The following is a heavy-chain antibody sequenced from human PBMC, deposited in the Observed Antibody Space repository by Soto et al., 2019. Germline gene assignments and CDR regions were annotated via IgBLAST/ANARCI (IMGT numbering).Heavy chain of an antibody. CDR1: GGSINHYY. J-gene: IGHJ4*02. CDR2: IYYSGTT. Sequence: SETLSLTCPVSGGSINHYYWTWIWQPPGKGLEWMGYIYYSGTTTNYNPSLKSRVTLSVDTSKNQFSLKLSSVTAADTAVYYCARLGGSYAVPHFDYWGQGTLVTVSS. D-gene: IGHD1-26*01. V-gene: IGHV4-59*08. CDR3: ARLGGSYAVPHFDY.